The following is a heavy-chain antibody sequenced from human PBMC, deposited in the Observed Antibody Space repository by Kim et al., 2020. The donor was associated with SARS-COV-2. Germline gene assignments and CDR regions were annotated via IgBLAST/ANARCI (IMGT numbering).Heavy chain of an antibody. Sequence: GGSLRLSCAASGFTFSSHWMHWVRQAPGKGLVWVSHINSDGSSTKHADSVKDRFTISRDNARNTLYLQMNSLRAEDTAVYYCARDGESSYDYWGQGTLVTVPA. J-gene: IGHJ1*01. CDR1: GFTFSSHW. V-gene: IGHV3-74*03. CDR3: ARDGESSYDY. CDR2: INSDGSST. D-gene: IGHD2-2*01.